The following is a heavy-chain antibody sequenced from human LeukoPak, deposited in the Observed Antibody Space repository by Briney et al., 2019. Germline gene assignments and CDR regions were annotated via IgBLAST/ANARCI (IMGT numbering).Heavy chain of an antibody. CDR1: GYSFTSYW. D-gene: IGHD3-10*01. V-gene: IGHV5-51*01. CDR3: ARPRGFYGSGSYYTFSWFDP. J-gene: IGHJ5*02. CDR2: IYPGDSDT. Sequence: GESLKISCKGSGYSFTSYWIGWVRQMPGKGLEWMGIIYPGDSDTRYSPSFQGQVTISADKSISTAYLQWSSLKASDTAMYYCARPRGFYGSGSYYTFSWFDPWGQGTLVTVSS.